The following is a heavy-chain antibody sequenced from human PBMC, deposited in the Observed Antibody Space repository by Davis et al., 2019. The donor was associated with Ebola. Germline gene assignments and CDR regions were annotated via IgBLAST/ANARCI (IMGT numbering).Heavy chain of an antibody. Sequence: PSETLSLTCTVSGAAIEGSNWWSWVRQAPGKGLEWIGEVFHSGSANYNPSLKSRVTMSVDSSKNQFYLELTSVTAADTAVYYCARWGFYTNSSIVAFDIWGQGTMVTVSS. D-gene: IGHD2-8*01. CDR3: ARWGFYTNSSIVAFDI. CDR2: VFHSGSA. J-gene: IGHJ3*02. V-gene: IGHV4-4*02. CDR1: GAAIEGSNW.